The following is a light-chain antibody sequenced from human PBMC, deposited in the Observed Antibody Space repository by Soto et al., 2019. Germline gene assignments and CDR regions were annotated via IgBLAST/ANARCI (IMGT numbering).Light chain of an antibody. V-gene: IGLV1-44*01. CDR3: CSHPHSHTFVV. J-gene: IGLJ2*01. Sequence: QSVLTQPPSASGTPGQRVTISCSGSSSNIGTYTVDWYQQVPGTAPKLLIYSNHQRPSGVPDRFSGSRSGTSASLAISGLQSEDEADYYCCSHPHSHTFVVFGAGTKLTVL. CDR1: SSNIGTYT. CDR2: SNH.